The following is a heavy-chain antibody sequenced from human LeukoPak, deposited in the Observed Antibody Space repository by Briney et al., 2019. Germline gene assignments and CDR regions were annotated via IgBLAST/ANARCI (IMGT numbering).Heavy chain of an antibody. Sequence: SETLSLTCTVSGGSFSNYYWSWIRQPPGKGLEWIGNIHYSGSTIYNPSLKSRVTISIDMSKSQFSLRLSSVTAVDTAVYYCARVSGATITTYYGVDVWGQGTTVTVSS. V-gene: IGHV4-59*01. D-gene: IGHD5-12*01. CDR1: GGSFSNYY. J-gene: IGHJ6*02. CDR3: ARVSGATITTYYGVDV. CDR2: IHYSGST.